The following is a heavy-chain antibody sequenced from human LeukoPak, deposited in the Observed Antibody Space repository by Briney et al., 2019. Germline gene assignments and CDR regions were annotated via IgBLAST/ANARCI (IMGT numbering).Heavy chain of an antibody. Sequence: GGSLEISCKGSGYRFTSYWIGWVRQMPGEGLEWMGIIYPGDSDTRYSPSFQGQVTISADKSISTAYLQWSSLKASDTAMYYCARLSDGSNQNWFDPWGQGTLVTVSS. CDR1: GYRFTSYW. CDR3: ARLSDGSNQNWFDP. D-gene: IGHD6-13*01. J-gene: IGHJ5*02. V-gene: IGHV5-51*01. CDR2: IYPGDSDT.